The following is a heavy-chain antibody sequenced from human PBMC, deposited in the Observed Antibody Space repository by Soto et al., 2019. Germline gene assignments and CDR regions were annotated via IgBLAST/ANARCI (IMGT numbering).Heavy chain of an antibody. V-gene: IGHV3-30*18. CDR3: AKDLLQNTATTCGT. J-gene: IGHJ5*02. Sequence: QVQLVESGGGVVQPGRSLRLSCAASGFTFDSYGMHWVRQAPGKGLEWVAVISSDGNNKYYADSVKGRFSIYRDNFNNILYLQMSSLRGEDTAVYYCAKDLLQNTATTCGTWGQGHLVTVSS. D-gene: IGHD4-17*01. CDR1: GFTFDSYG. CDR2: ISSDGNNK.